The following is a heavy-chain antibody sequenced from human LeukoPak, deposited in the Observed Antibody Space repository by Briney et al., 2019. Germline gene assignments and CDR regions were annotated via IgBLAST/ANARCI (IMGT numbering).Heavy chain of an antibody. J-gene: IGHJ3*02. V-gene: IGHV4-34*01. D-gene: IGHD3-3*01. CDR2: VNHSGST. Sequence: SETLSLTCAVYVGSFSGHYWSWIRQPPGKGLEWIGEVNHSGSTNYNPSLKSRVIISVDTSKNQFSLKLSSVTAADTAVYYCARHGNYDFWSGYSQGAFDIW. CDR3: ARHGNYDFWSGYSQGAFDI. CDR1: VGSFSGHY.